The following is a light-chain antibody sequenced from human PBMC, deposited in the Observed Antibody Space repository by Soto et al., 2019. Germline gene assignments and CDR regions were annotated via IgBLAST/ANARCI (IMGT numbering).Light chain of an antibody. CDR3: QKYSSVPV. Sequence: DIQMTQSPTSLSASVGDRVTITCRASQGIRNFVAWYQQKPGQAPKLLIYAASTLQSGLPSRFSGRGSGTDFTRTSNSLPPEDVATYACQKYSSVPVFGPGTKVEIK. J-gene: IGKJ3*01. CDR2: AAS. V-gene: IGKV1-27*01. CDR1: QGIRNF.